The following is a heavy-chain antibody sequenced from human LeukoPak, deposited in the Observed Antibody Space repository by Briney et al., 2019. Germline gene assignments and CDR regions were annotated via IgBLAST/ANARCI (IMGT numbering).Heavy chain of an antibody. J-gene: IGHJ6*02. V-gene: IGHV3-74*01. D-gene: IGHD3-10*01. Sequence: GGSLRLSCAASGFTFSSYWMHWVRQAPGKGLVWVSRINSDGSSTSYADSVKGRFTISRDNAKNSLYLQMNSLRAEDTALYYCAKDARSYYGSVYGYYYGMDVWGQGTTVTVSS. CDR3: AKDARSYYGSVYGYYYGMDV. CDR2: INSDGSST. CDR1: GFTFSSYW.